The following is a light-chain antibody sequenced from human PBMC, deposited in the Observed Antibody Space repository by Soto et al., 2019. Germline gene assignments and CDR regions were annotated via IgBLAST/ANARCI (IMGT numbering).Light chain of an antibody. Sequence: EIVMTQSPATLSVSPGERATLSCRASQSVSSNLAWYQQKPGQAPWLLIYGASTRATGIPARFSGSGSGTEFTLTISSLQSEDFAVYYCQQYNNLLLFTFGPGTKVDIK. CDR1: QSVSSN. J-gene: IGKJ3*01. V-gene: IGKV3-15*01. CDR2: GAS. CDR3: QQYNNLLLFT.